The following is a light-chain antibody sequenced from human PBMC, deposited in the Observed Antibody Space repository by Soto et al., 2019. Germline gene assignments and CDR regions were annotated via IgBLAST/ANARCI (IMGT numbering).Light chain of an antibody. J-gene: IGLJ1*01. CDR1: SSTVGGFNV. V-gene: IGLV2-23*01. CDR2: EGI. Sequence: QSALTQPASESGSPGQSITISCTGTSSTVGGFNVVSWYQQHPGKAPKVIIYEGIKRPSGVSNRFSGSNSGSTASLTISGLQAEDEADYYCCSYVGATTYVFGTGSKLTVL. CDR3: CSYVGATTYV.